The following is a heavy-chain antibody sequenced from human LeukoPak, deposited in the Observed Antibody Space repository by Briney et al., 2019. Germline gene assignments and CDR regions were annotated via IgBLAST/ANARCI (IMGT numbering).Heavy chain of an antibody. CDR3: ARGLEWFDP. CDR1: GYTFTSYG. J-gene: IGHJ5*02. CDR2: ISAYNGNT. V-gene: IGHV1-18*01. Sequence: ASVKVSCKASGYTFTSYGISWVRQAPGQGLEWMGWISAYNGNTNYAQKFQGRVTITADESTSTAYMELSSLRSEDTAVYYCARGLEWFDPWGQGTLVTVSS.